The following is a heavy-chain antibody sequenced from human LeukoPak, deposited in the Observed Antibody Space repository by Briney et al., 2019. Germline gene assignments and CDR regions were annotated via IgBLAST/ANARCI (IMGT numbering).Heavy chain of an antibody. D-gene: IGHD6-13*01. CDR2: MNPNSGNT. J-gene: IGHJ4*02. CDR3: ARGAGGAAAVDY. CDR1: GYTFTSYD. V-gene: IGHV1-8*03. Sequence: ASVKVSCTASGYTFTSYDINWVRLATGQGLEWMGWMNPNSGNTGYAQKFQGRVTITRNTSISTAYMELSGLRSDDTAVYYCARGAGGAAAVDYWGQGTLVTVSS.